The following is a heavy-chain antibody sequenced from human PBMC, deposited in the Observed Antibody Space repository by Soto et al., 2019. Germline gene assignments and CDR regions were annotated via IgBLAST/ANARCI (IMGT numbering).Heavy chain of an antibody. CDR1: GFTFINYA. J-gene: IGHJ6*02. V-gene: IGHV3-23*01. CDR2: ISARGGTT. Sequence: EVQLLESGGDVVQPGGSLRLSCEASGFTFINYAMSWFRQAPGKGLEWVTGISARGGTTYYVDSVKGRFTISRDNSKNTLYLQMNALSAEDRSVYYCAKDRGFGAGHGMDVWGQGNTVTVSS. D-gene: IGHD3-10*01. CDR3: AKDRGFGAGHGMDV.